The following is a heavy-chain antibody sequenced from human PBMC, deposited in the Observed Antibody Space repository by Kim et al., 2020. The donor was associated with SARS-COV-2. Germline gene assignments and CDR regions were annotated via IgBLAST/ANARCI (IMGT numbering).Heavy chain of an antibody. D-gene: IGHD6-13*01. CDR3: AREYLYSSSWYWFDP. V-gene: IGHV1-18*01. Sequence: QKLQGRITMTTDTSTSTAYMELRSLSSDDTAVYYCAREYLYSSSWYWFDPWGQGTLVTVSS. J-gene: IGHJ5*02.